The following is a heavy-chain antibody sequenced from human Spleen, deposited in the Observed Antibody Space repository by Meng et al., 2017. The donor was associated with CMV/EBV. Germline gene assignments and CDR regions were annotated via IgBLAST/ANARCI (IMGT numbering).Heavy chain of an antibody. CDR1: GFIFSSYA. CDR3: AKSMSGYSSGWYDY. D-gene: IGHD6-19*01. V-gene: IGHV3-23*01. CDR2: ISGSGGST. Sequence: GGSLRLSCAASGFIFSSYAMSWVRQAPGKGREWVSAISGSGGSTYYADSVKGRFTISRDNSKNTMYLQMNSLRAEDTAVYYCAKSMSGYSSGWYDYGGQGTLVTVSS. J-gene: IGHJ4*02.